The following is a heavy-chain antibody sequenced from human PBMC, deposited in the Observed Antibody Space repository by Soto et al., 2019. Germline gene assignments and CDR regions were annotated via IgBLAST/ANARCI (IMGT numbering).Heavy chain of an antibody. CDR2: ISYTVDA. CDR1: AGSISRYY. D-gene: IGHD6-13*01. V-gene: IGHV4-59*01. CDR3: ARESGYSSSWYRAWFDP. J-gene: IGHJ5*02. Sequence: PSETLSLTCSVSAGSISRYYWGWVRQSPGEGLEWIAHISYTVDASYNPSLKSRVTISLDTSKNQIALSLMSVTAADTAVYYCARESGYSSSWYRAWFDPWGQGTLVTVSS.